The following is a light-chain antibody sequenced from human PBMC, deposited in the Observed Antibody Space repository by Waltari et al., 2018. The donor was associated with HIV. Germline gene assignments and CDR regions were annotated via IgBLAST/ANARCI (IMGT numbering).Light chain of an antibody. CDR3: QQYNDWHPYT. Sequence: EIVMTQSPATLSVSPGERATPPCRASQSVSTNSTWYQQIPGQPPRLLIYAAATRATGVPGRFSGSGSGTEFTLTISSLQSEDFAVYFCQQYNDWHPYTFGQGTKLEI. CDR2: AAA. J-gene: IGKJ2*01. CDR1: QSVSTN. V-gene: IGKV3-15*01.